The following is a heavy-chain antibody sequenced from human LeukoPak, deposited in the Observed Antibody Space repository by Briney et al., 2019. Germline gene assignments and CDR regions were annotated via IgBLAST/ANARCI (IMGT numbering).Heavy chain of an antibody. J-gene: IGHJ6*02. Sequence: GGSLRLSRAASGFTLKDSAMSWVRQAPGKGLEWVSGIYSGGSTYYADSVKGRFTISRDNSKNTLYLQMNSLRAEDTAVYYCARGLVVPVAIGYYYYGMDVWGQGTTVTVSS. CDR1: GFTLKDSA. CDR2: IYSGGST. D-gene: IGHD2-2*01. CDR3: ARGLVVPVAIGYYYYGMDV. V-gene: IGHV3-53*01.